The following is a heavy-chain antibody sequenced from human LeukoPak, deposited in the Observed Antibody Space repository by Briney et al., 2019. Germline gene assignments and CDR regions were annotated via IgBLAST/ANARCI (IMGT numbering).Heavy chain of an antibody. CDR1: GFTFSSYD. V-gene: IGHV3-33*01. CDR2: IRYDGSNK. Sequence: GGSLRLSCAASGFTFSSYDMHWVRQAPGKGPEGVAIIRYDGSNKNYADSVKGRFTIYRDNSKKTLYLQMNSLRAEDTAVYYCARSRYNLDYWGQGTLVTVSS. J-gene: IGHJ4*02. D-gene: IGHD5-24*01. CDR3: ARSRYNLDY.